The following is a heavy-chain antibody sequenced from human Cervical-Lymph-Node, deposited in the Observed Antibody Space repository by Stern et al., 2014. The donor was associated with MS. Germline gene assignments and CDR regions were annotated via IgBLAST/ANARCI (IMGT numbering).Heavy chain of an antibody. CDR2: FNPSSGKT. Sequence: QVQLVQSGAEIRKPGASVKISCEASGYTFTTYYMHWVRPAPGQGLEWVALFNPSSGKTTYAHRFQGRVTVTGDTSTSTVYMELTGLRSEDTAVYYCARVLSLATSDSWGQGTLVIVSS. CDR3: ARVLSLATSDS. V-gene: IGHV1-46*01. J-gene: IGHJ4*02. D-gene: IGHD1-1*01. CDR1: GYTFTTYY.